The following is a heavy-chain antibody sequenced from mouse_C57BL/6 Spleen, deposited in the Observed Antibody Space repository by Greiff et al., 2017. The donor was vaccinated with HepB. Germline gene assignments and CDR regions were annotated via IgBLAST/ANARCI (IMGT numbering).Heavy chain of an antibody. CDR1: GYTFTSYW. CDR2: IDPSDSYT. V-gene: IGHV1-50*01. CDR3: ALFYYYGSKWFAY. Sequence: QVQLQQPGAELVKPGASVKLSCKASGYTFTSYWMQWVKQRPGQGLEWIGEIDPSDSYTNYNQKFKGKATLTVDTSSSTAYMQLSSLTSEDSAVYYCALFYYYGSKWFAYWGQGTLVTVSA. J-gene: IGHJ3*01. D-gene: IGHD1-1*01.